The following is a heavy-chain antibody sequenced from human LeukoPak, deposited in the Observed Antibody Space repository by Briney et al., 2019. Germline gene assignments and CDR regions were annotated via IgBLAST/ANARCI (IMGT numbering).Heavy chain of an antibody. Sequence: GSVKVSCKASGYTFTGYYMHWVRQAPGQGLEWMGWINPNSGGTNYAQKLQGRVTMTTDTSTSTAYMELRSLRSDDTAVYYCARDGSTVTTSESDYWGQGTLVTVSS. D-gene: IGHD4-17*01. CDR2: INPNSGGT. V-gene: IGHV1-2*02. CDR3: ARDGSTVTTSESDY. J-gene: IGHJ4*02. CDR1: GYTFTGYY.